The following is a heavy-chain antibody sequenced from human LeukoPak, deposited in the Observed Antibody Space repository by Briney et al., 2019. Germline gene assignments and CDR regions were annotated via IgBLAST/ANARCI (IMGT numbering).Heavy chain of an antibody. V-gene: IGHV4-59*12. CDR1: RGSISSYY. Sequence: SETLSLTCTVSRGSISSYYWSWIRQPPGKGLEWIGYIYYSGSTNYNPSLKSRVTISVDTSKNQFSLKLSSVTAADTAVYYCARVRYFDSPRFDPWGQGTLVTVSS. CDR2: IYYSGST. J-gene: IGHJ5*02. D-gene: IGHD3-9*01. CDR3: ARVRYFDSPRFDP.